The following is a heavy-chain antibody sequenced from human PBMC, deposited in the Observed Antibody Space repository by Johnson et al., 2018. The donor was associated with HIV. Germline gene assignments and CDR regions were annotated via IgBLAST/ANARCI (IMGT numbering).Heavy chain of an antibody. J-gene: IGHJ3*02. CDR1: GFTFSSYA. Sequence: QVQLVESGGGLVQPGRSLRLSCAASGFTFSSYAMHWVRQAPGKGLEWVAVISYDGSNKYYADSVKGRFTIPRDNSKNTLYLQMNSLRAEDTAVYYCAREGRGAPHDAFDIWGQGTMVTVSS. CDR3: AREGRGAPHDAFDI. V-gene: IGHV3-30-3*01. CDR2: ISYDGSNK. D-gene: IGHD2-15*01.